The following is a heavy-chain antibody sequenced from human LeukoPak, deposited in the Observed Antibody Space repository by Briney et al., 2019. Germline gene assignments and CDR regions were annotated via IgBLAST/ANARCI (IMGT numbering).Heavy chain of an antibody. J-gene: IGHJ4*02. D-gene: IGHD4-23*01. CDR2: INPNSGGT. Sequence: ASVKVSCKASGYTFTGYYMHWVRQAPGQGLEWMGWINPNSGGTNYAQKFQGWVTMTRDTSISTAYMELSRLRSDDTAVYYCARAPYYGGNLFDYWGQGTLVTVSS. CDR1: GYTFTGYY. V-gene: IGHV1-2*04. CDR3: ARAPYYGGNLFDY.